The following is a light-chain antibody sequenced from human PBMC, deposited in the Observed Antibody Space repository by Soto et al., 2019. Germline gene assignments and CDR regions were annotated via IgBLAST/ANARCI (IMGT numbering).Light chain of an antibody. V-gene: IGLV2-8*01. CDR2: EVS. Sequence: QSVLTQPPSASGSPGQSVTISCTGTSSDVGGYNYVSWYQQHPGKAPKLMIYEVSKRPSGVPDRFSGSKSGNTASLTVSGLQAEDEADYYCQSYDIRLSAWVFGGGTKLTVL. J-gene: IGLJ3*02. CDR1: SSDVGGYNY. CDR3: QSYDIRLSAWV.